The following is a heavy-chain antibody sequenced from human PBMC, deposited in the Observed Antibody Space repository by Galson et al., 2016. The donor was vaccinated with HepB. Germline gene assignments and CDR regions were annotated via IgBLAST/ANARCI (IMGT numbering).Heavy chain of an antibody. Sequence: SLRLSCAVSGLKFSTYWMTRVHQAPGKGLEWVATINPDGNEKAYVDSVKGRFTMSRDNAKDSLHLQMNSLRAEDTGVYYCVTSQGYGGQGTLVTVSS. CDR2: INPDGNEK. CDR1: GLKFSTYW. CDR3: VTSQGY. V-gene: IGHV3-7*03. J-gene: IGHJ4*02.